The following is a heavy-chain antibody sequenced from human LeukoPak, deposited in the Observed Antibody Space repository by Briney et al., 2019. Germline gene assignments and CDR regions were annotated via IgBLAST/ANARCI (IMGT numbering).Heavy chain of an antibody. CDR2: ISSSSFI. D-gene: IGHD2-15*01. J-gene: IGHJ3*02. CDR1: GFTFSSYS. Sequence: GGSLRLSCAASGFTFSSYSMNWVRQAPGKGLEWVSSISSSSFIYYADSVKGRFTISRDNAKSSLYLQMNSLRAEDTAVYYCARVDVVVVAVASSDAFDIWGQGTMVTVSS. V-gene: IGHV3-21*01. CDR3: ARVDVVVVAVASSDAFDI.